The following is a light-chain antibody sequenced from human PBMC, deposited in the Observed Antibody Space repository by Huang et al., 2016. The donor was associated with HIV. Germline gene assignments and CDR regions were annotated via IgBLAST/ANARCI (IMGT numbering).Light chain of an antibody. V-gene: IGKV3-20*01. CDR1: QTISSNY. CDR3: QQYGNSPPYT. Sequence: EVVLTQSPGTLSLSPGERATLSCRASQTISSNYFAWYQQKPGQAPRLRIYGTSNRATGIPDRFSGSGSGTDCTLTISRLEPEDFAVYYCQQYGNSPPYTFGQGTTLDIK. CDR2: GTS. J-gene: IGKJ2*01.